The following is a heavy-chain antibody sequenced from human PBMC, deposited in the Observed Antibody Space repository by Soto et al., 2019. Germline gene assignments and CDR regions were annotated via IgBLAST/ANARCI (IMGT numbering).Heavy chain of an antibody. V-gene: IGHV4-30-2*01. D-gene: IGHD5-18*01. CDR3: ARGGRVDTAMVLFDY. J-gene: IGHJ4*02. CDR1: GGSISSGGYS. Sequence: QLQLQESGSGLVKPSQTLSLTCAVSGGSISSGGYSWSWIRQPPGKGLAWIGYIYHSGSTYYNTYLKSGVTISVDRSKHQFSLELSSVTAADTAVYYCARGGRVDTAMVLFDYWGQGTLGNVSS. CDR2: IYHSGST.